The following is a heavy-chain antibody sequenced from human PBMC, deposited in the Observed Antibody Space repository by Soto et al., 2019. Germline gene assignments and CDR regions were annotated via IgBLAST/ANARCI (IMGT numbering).Heavy chain of an antibody. CDR2: ASHDGRNT. CDR3: AKAGRPWRDTSDFNY. Sequence: VQLVESGGGVVQPGRSLRLSCAASGFTFSDYAMHWVRQAPGKGLEWVAVASHDGRNTHNADSVKGRFTISRDSSTNTVTLEMTSLRAEDTAGYYCAKAGRPWRDTSDFNYWGQGALVTVSS. D-gene: IGHD3-10*01. V-gene: IGHV3-30*18. J-gene: IGHJ4*02. CDR1: GFTFSDYA.